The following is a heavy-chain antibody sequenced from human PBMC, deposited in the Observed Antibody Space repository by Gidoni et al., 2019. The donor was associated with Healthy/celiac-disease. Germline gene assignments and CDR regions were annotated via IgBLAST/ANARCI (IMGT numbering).Heavy chain of an antibody. CDR1: GFTFSSYS. Sequence: EVQLVESGGGLVKPGGSLRLSCAASGFTFSSYSMNWVRQAPGKGLEWVSSISSSSSYIYYADSVKGRFTISRDNAKNSLYLQMNSLRAEDTAVYYCASVPSRGRNYWGQGTLVTVSS. J-gene: IGHJ4*02. D-gene: IGHD1-26*01. V-gene: IGHV3-21*01. CDR2: ISSSSSYI. CDR3: ASVPSRGRNY.